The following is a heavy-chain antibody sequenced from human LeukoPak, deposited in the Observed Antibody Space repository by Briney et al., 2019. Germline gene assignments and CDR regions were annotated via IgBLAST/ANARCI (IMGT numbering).Heavy chain of an antibody. CDR2: INHSGSA. Sequence: PSETLSLTCAVYGGSFSYSYWSWIRQPPGKGLEWIGEINHSGSANYNPSLKSRVTISVDTSKNQFSLKLSSVTAADTAVYYCARENYYGSGSRGNWFDPWGQGTLVTVSS. V-gene: IGHV4-34*01. CDR3: ARENYYGSGSRGNWFDP. J-gene: IGHJ5*02. CDR1: GGSFSYSY. D-gene: IGHD3-10*01.